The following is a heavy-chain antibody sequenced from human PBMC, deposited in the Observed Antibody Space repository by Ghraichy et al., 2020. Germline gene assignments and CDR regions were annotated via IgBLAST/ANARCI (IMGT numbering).Heavy chain of an antibody. Sequence: GSLRLSCVASGFTFSSYTMDWVRQAPGKGLEWVSYISSSGSTIYYADSVKGRFTISRDNAKNSLYLQMNSLRDEDTAVYFCAKEAVTGTYNWFDSWGQGTLVTVSS. J-gene: IGHJ5*01. CDR2: ISSSGSTI. D-gene: IGHD6-19*01. CDR3: AKEAVTGTYNWFDS. V-gene: IGHV3-48*02. CDR1: GFTFSSYT.